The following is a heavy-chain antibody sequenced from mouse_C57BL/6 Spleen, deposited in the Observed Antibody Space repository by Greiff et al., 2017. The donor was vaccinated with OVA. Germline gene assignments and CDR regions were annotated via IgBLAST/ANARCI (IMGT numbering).Heavy chain of an antibody. CDR2: IDPSDSYT. J-gene: IGHJ2*01. CDR3: ARAITTWGKYFDY. V-gene: IGHV1-69*01. CDR1: GYTFTSYW. D-gene: IGHD2-4*01. Sequence: QVQLKQPGAELVMPGASVKLSCKASGYTFTSYWMHWVKQRPGQGLEWIGEIDPSDSYTNYNQKFKGKSTLTVDKSSSTAYMQLSSLTSEDSAVYYCARAITTWGKYFDYWGQGTTLTVSS.